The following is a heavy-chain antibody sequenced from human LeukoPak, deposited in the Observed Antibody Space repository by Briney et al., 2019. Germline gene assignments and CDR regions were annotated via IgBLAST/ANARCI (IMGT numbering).Heavy chain of an antibody. J-gene: IGHJ4*02. D-gene: IGHD3-10*01. Sequence: GGSLRLSCAASGFTFSSYAMSWVRQAPGKGLEWVSVIYSGGSTYYADSVKGRFTISRHNSKNTLYLQMNSLRAEDTAVYYCAREDRYGSGSFDYWGQGTLVTVSS. V-gene: IGHV3-53*04. CDR3: AREDRYGSGSFDY. CDR2: IYSGGST. CDR1: GFTFSSYA.